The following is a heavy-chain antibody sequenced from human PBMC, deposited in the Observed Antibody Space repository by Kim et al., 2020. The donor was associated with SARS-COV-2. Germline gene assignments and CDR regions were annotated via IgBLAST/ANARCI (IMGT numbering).Heavy chain of an antibody. CDR3: AKGGGRANWGIYFDY. V-gene: IGHV3-30*18. D-gene: IGHD7-27*01. CDR1: GFTFSSYG. CDR2: ISYDGSNK. J-gene: IGHJ4*02. Sequence: GGSLRLSCAASGFTFSSYGMHWVRQAPGKGLEWVSVISYDGSNKYYADSVKGRFTISRDNSKNTLYLQMNSLRAEDTAVYYCAKGGGRANWGIYFDYWGQGTLVTVSS.